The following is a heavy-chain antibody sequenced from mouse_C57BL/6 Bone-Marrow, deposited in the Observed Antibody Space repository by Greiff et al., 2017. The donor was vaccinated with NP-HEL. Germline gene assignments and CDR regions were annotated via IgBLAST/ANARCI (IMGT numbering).Heavy chain of an antibody. J-gene: IGHJ4*01. D-gene: IGHD1-1*01. V-gene: IGHV2-2*01. CDR2: IWSGGST. CDR1: GFSLTSYG. Sequence: QVQLQQSGPGLVQPSQSLSITCTVSGFSLTSYGVHWVRQSPGKGLEWLGVIWSGGSTDYNAAFISRLSISKDNSKSQVFFKMNMLQADDTAIYYCGIITTVVARNYAMDYWGQGTSVTVSS. CDR3: GIITTVVARNYAMDY.